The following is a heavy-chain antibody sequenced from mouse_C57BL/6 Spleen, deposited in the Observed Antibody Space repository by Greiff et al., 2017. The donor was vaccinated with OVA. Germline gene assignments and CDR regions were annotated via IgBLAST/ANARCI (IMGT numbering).Heavy chain of an antibody. CDR3: ARGHGSSSFAY. V-gene: IGHV1-61*01. CDR2: IYPSDSET. J-gene: IGHJ3*01. D-gene: IGHD1-1*01. CDR1: GYTFTSYW. Sequence: QVQLKQPGAELVRPGSSVKLSCKASGYTFTSYWMDWVKQRPGQGLEWIGNIYPSDSETHYNQKFKDKATLTVDKSSSTAYMQLSSLTSEDSAVYYCARGHGSSSFAYWGQGTLVTVSA.